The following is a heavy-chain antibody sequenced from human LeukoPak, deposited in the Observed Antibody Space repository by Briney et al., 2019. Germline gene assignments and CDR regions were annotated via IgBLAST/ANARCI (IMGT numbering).Heavy chain of an antibody. CDR2: IKQDGSDK. D-gene: IGHD6-13*01. CDR1: GFTFSSYW. Sequence: GGSLRLSCAASGFTFSSYWMTWVRQAPGKGLEWVANIKQDGSDKYYVDSVKGRFTISRDNAKNSLHLQMNSLRAEDTAVYYCARAAAADYYYYYMDVWGKGTTVTISS. CDR3: ARAAAADYYYYYMDV. J-gene: IGHJ6*03. V-gene: IGHV3-7*04.